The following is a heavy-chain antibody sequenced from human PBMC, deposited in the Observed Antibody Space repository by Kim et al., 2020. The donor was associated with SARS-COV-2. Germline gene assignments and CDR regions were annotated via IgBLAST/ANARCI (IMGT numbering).Heavy chain of an antibody. D-gene: IGHD6-19*01. CDR2: INHSGST. J-gene: IGHJ5*02. CDR1: GGSFSGYY. V-gene: IGHV4-34*01. Sequence: SETLSLTCAVYGGSFSGYYWSWIRQPPGKGLEWIGEINHSGSTNYNPSLKSRVTISVDTSKNQFSLKLSSVTAADTAVYYCARGNPAYSSGWYNWFDPWGQGTLVTVSS. CDR3: ARGNPAYSSGWYNWFDP.